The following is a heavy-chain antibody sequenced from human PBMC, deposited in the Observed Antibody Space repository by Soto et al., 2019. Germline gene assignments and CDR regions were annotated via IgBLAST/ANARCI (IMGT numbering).Heavy chain of an antibody. J-gene: IGHJ6*02. CDR2: IYYSGST. Sequence: SETLSLTCTVSGGSINNHYWSWIRQPPGKGLEWIGYIYYSGSTNYNPSLKSRVTISVDTSKNQFSLKLSSVTAADTAVYYCARLRYGWRGYYYYGMDVWGQGTTVTVSS. V-gene: IGHV4-59*11. CDR1: GGSINNHY. D-gene: IGHD3-16*01. CDR3: ARLRYGWRGYYYYGMDV.